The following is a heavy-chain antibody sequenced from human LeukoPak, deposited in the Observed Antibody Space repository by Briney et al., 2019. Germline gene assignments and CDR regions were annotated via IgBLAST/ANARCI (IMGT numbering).Heavy chain of an antibody. Sequence: SETLSLTCTVSGGSFSSSTYYWTWFRQHPGTGLEWIGFIYYSGNTHYNPSLKSRLAISVDTSKNQFSLNLTSVTAADTAVYFCARGTLGTAGRYFDYWGQGVLVTVSS. CDR3: ARGTLGTAGRYFDY. CDR1: GGSFSSSTYY. D-gene: IGHD1-7*01. J-gene: IGHJ4*02. V-gene: IGHV4-31*03. CDR2: IYYSGNT.